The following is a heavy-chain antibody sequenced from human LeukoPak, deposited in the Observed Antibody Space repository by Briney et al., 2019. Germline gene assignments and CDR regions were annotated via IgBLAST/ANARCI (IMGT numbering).Heavy chain of an antibody. CDR3: ARDVYPGDYASFYDY. J-gene: IGHJ4*02. V-gene: IGHV3-21*01. Sequence: GGSLRLPCAASGFTFSSYSMNWVRQAPGKGLEWVSSISSSSSYIYYADSVKGRFTISRDNAKNSLYLQMNSLRAEDTAVYYCARDVYPGDYASFYDYWGQGTLVTVSS. CDR2: ISSSSSYI. CDR1: GFTFSSYS. D-gene: IGHD4-17*01.